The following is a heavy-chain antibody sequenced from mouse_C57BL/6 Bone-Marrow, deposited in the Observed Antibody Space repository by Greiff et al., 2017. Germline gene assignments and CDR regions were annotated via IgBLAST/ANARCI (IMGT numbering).Heavy chain of an antibody. CDR1: GYTFTDHT. V-gene: IGHV1-78*01. CDR3: ARDYDDDSMYYFDD. D-gene: IGHD2-4*01. Sequence: QVQLQQSDAELVKPGASVKISCKVSGYTFTDHTIPWMQQRPEQSLEWIGYIYPRDGSTKYTDKFKGRATLTADKSSSTAYMQLNSLTSEDSAVYFCARDYDDDSMYYFDDWGKGTTLTVSS. J-gene: IGHJ2*01. CDR2: IYPRDGST.